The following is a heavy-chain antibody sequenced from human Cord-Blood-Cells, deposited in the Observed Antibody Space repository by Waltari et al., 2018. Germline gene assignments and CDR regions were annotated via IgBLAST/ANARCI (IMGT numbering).Heavy chain of an antibody. Sequence: QVQLQQWGAGLLKPSETLSLTCAVYGGSFSGYYWSWIRQPPGKGLEWIGEINHSGSTNYNPSLKSRVTISVDTSTNQFSLQLSSVTAADTAVYYCARVVYCSGGSCYSGWFDPWGQGTLVTVSS. J-gene: IGHJ5*02. V-gene: IGHV4-34*01. CDR3: ARVVYCSGGSCYSGWFDP. CDR2: INHSGST. CDR1: GGSFSGYY. D-gene: IGHD2-15*01.